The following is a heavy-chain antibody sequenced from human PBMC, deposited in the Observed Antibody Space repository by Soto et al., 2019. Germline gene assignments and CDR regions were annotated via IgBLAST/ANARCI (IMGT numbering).Heavy chain of an antibody. CDR2: IYYSGST. CDR3: AVYYDILTGYYRTYNWYDP. CDR1: GGSISSSSYY. D-gene: IGHD3-9*01. V-gene: IGHV4-39*01. Sequence: PSETLSLTCTVSGGSISSSSYYWGWIRQPPGKGLEWIGSIYYSGSTYYNPSLKSRVTISVDTSKNQFSLKLSSVTAADTAVYYCAVYYDILTGYYRTYNWYDPWGQGTLVTVSS. J-gene: IGHJ5*02.